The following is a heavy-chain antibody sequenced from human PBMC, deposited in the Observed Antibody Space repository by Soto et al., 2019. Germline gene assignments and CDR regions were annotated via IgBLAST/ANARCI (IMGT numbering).Heavy chain of an antibody. CDR2: INPSGGGA. CDR3: ARGGTLAYCGGDCYPDAFDI. J-gene: IGHJ3*02. Sequence: ASVKVSCKTSGYTFTSYYMHWVRQAPGQGLEWMGIINPSGGGASYAQKFQGRVTMTRDTSTTTLYMELSSLRSEDTAVYYCARGGTLAYCGGDCYPDAFDIWGQGTMVTVSS. V-gene: IGHV1-46*01. D-gene: IGHD2-21*02. CDR1: GYTFTSYY.